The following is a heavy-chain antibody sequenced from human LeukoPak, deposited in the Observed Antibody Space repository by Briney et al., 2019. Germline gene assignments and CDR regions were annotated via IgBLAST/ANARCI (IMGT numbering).Heavy chain of an antibody. CDR3: VKGDYYGSGTTIVL. CDR1: GYTFNGYY. V-gene: IGHV1-2*02. D-gene: IGHD3-10*01. CDR2: INPSSGDT. Sequence: ASVKVSCKASGYTFNGYYMHWVRQAPGQGLEWMGWINPSSGDTNYAQKFQGRVTMTRDTSISTAYMELTSLRSDDTAVYYCVKGDYYGSGTTIVLWGQGTLVTVSS. J-gene: IGHJ4*02.